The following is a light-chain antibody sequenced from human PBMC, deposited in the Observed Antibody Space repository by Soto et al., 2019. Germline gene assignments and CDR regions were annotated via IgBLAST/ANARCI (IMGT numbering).Light chain of an antibody. V-gene: IGKV3-20*01. CDR3: QHYGSSRNT. CDR1: ESVTSSH. Sequence: EIVLTQSPDTLSLSPGERATLSCRASESVTSSHLAWYQQKPGQAPRLLIYGASSRATGIPDRFSGNGSGTDFTLTISRLEPEDFAVYYCQHYGSSRNTFGQGTRLEIK. J-gene: IGKJ5*01. CDR2: GAS.